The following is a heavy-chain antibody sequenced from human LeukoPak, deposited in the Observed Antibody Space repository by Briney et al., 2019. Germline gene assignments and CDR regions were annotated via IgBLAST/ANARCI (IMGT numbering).Heavy chain of an antibody. CDR2: IWYDGSNK. CDR3: ARDLRITMIEPGY. Sequence: PGRSLTRPCAASGFIFSIYGMHCVRQAPGEGLEWVAVIWYDGSNKYYAASVKGRFTISRDNSKNTLYLQMNSLRAEDTAVYYCARDLRITMIEPGYWGQGTLVTVSS. CDR1: GFIFSIYG. D-gene: IGHD3-22*01. V-gene: IGHV3-33*01. J-gene: IGHJ4*02.